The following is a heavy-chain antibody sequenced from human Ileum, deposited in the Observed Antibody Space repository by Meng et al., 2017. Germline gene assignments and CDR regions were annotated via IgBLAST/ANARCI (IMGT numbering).Heavy chain of an antibody. D-gene: IGHD3-3*01. V-gene: IGHV3-74*01. Sequence: EVWLVEAGGDLVQAGGSMRLSCGAPGFTLSRYWMQWVRQAPGKGLVWVSRINSDGSTTNYADSLKGRFTISRDNAKNTLYLQMNSLRAEDTAVYYCATGGSGYFNYWGQGTLVTVSS. CDR2: INSDGSTT. J-gene: IGHJ4*02. CDR3: ATGGSGYFNY. CDR1: GFTLSRYW.